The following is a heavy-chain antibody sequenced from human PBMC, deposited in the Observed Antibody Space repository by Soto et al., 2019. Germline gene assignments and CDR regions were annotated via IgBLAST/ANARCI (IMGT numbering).Heavy chain of an antibody. Sequence: QITLKESGPTLVRPTQTLTLTCTFSGFSLSTSGLGVAWIRQPPGKALEWLALIYWNDDKRYSHSLKARLTITKDTSKNQVVLTMTNMDPVDTATYYCAHRPSGWYLFDYWGQGTLVTVSS. CDR2: IYWNDDK. J-gene: IGHJ4*02. V-gene: IGHV2-5*01. D-gene: IGHD6-19*01. CDR1: GFSLSTSGLG. CDR3: AHRPSGWYLFDY.